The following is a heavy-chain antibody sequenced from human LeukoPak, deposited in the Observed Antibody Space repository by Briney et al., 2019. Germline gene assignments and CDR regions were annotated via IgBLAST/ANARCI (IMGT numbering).Heavy chain of an antibody. Sequence: SETLSLTCTVSGGSISRGGYYCSWIRPPPGKGLEWIGYIYLSGSTYYNPSLKSRVTISVDRSKNQFSLKLSSVTAADTAVYYCARLNPSGYYYFGFDYWGQGTLVTVSS. D-gene: IGHD3-22*01. J-gene: IGHJ4*02. CDR1: GGSISRGGYY. CDR3: ARLNPSGYYYFGFDY. CDR2: IYLSGST. V-gene: IGHV4-30-2*01.